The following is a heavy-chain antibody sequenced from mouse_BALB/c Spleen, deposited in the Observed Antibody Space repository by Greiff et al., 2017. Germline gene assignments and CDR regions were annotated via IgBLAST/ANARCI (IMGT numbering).Heavy chain of an antibody. J-gene: IGHJ4*01. Sequence: EGKLMESGGGLVKPGGSLKLSCAASGFTFSSYAMSWVRQTPEKRLEWVASISSGGSTYYPDSVKGRFTISRDNARNILYLQMSSLRSEDTAMYYCAYYGSSSYAMDYWGQGTSVTVSS. D-gene: IGHD1-1*01. CDR1: GFTFSSYA. CDR2: ISSGGST. V-gene: IGHV5-6-5*01. CDR3: AYYGSSSYAMDY.